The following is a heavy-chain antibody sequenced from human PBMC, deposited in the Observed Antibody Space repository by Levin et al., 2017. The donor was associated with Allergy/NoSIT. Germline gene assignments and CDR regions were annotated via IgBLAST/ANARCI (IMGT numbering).Heavy chain of an antibody. CDR3: ARDLPERSSDAFDI. CDR1: GDRVSSNSAA. V-gene: IGHV6-1*01. Sequence: PSQTLSLTCAISGDRVSSNSAAWHWIRQSPSRGLEWLGRTYYRSKWYNDYAVSVKSRITINPDTSKNQFSLQLNSVTPEDTAVYYCARDLPERSSDAFDIWGQGTMVTVSS. CDR2: TYYRSKWYN. J-gene: IGHJ3*02.